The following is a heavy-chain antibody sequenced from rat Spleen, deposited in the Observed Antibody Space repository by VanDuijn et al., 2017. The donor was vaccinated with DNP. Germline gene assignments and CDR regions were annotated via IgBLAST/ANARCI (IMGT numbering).Heavy chain of an antibody. J-gene: IGHJ2*01. Sequence: EVQLVESGGGLVQPGRSLKLSCAASGFTFSNYGMAWVRQAPTKGLEWVASITNSGGSTYYRDSVKGRFTISRDNAKSTLYLQMDSLISEDTATYYCTRRRAYFEYWGQGVMVTVSS. CDR3: TRRRAYFEY. CDR2: ITNSGGST. V-gene: IGHV5S13*01. CDR1: GFTFSNYG. D-gene: IGHD1-4*01.